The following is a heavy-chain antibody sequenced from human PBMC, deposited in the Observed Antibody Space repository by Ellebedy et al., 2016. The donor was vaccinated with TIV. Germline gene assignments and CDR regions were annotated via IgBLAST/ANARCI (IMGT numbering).Heavy chain of an antibody. Sequence: AASVKVSCKTSGYSFTGYYIHWVRQAPGQGPEWVGWINPDNGVTVYEQKLQGRVNITGDTSISTVYMELSSLRSDDTAIYYCVRDLTNPVTGDYWGQGTLVFVSS. D-gene: IGHD4-11*01. CDR2: INPDNGVT. J-gene: IGHJ4*02. CDR3: VRDLTNPVTGDY. V-gene: IGHV1-2*02. CDR1: GYSFTGYY.